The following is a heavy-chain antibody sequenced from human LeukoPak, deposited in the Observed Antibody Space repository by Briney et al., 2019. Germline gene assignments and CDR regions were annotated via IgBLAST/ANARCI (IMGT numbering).Heavy chain of an antibody. CDR1: GSRFSSSW. V-gene: IGHV5-51*01. CDR3: ARRGGHSLTDGFDL. D-gene: IGHD4-23*01. CDR2: IYPPDSDT. Sequence: GESLKISCKGSGSRFSSSWIGWVRQMPGKGLEWMGIIYPPDSDTRYGPSFQGQVTISADKSISTAYLQWSSLKASDTAMYYCARRGGHSLTDGFDLWGQGTLVTVSS. J-gene: IGHJ3*01.